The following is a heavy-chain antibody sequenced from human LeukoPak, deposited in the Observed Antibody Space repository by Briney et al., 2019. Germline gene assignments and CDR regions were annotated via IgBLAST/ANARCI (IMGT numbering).Heavy chain of an antibody. D-gene: IGHD3-10*01. Sequence: PGGSLRLSCAASGFTFSSYSMNWVRQAPGKGLEWVSSISSSSSYIYYADSVKGRFTISRDNAKNSLYLQMNSLRAEDTAVYYCAKDLSRRLITMVRGVIITAFDYWGQGTLVTVSS. V-gene: IGHV3-21*04. CDR2: ISSSSSYI. J-gene: IGHJ4*02. CDR1: GFTFSSYS. CDR3: AKDLSRRLITMVRGVIITAFDY.